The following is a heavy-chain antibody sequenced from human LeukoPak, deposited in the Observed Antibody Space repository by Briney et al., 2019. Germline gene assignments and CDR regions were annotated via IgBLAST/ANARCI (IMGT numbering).Heavy chain of an antibody. D-gene: IGHD3-3*01. V-gene: IGHV3-30-3*01. Sequence: GGSLRLSCAASGFTSSSYAMHWVRQAPGKGLEWVAVISYDGSNKYYADSVKGRFTISRDNSKNTLYLQMNSLRAEDTAVYYCAKDRFEWPYYFDYWGQGTLVTVSS. CDR2: ISYDGSNK. J-gene: IGHJ4*02. CDR3: AKDRFEWPYYFDY. CDR1: GFTSSSYA.